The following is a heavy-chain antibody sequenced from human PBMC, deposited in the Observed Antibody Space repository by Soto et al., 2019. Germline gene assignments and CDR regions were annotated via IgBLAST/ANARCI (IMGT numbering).Heavy chain of an antibody. CDR1: GFTFSSYG. V-gene: IGHV3-30*18. D-gene: IGHD3-10*01. J-gene: IGHJ3*02. Sequence: QVQLVESGGGVVQPGRSLRLSCAASGFTFSSYGMHWVRQAPGKGLEWVAVISYDGSNKYYAYSVKGRFTISRDNSQKTLYLQMNSLRAEDTAVYYCAKRIIPGHYGLGACAIWGRGTMVTVSS. CDR3: AKRIIPGHYGLGACAI. CDR2: ISYDGSNK.